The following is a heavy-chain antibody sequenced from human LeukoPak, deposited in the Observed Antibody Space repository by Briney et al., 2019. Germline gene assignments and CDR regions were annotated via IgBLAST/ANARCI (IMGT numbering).Heavy chain of an antibody. Sequence: GGSLRLSCAASGFTFSSYWMSWVRQAPGKGLEWVANIKQDGSEKYYVDPVKGRFTISRDNAKNSLYLQMNSLRAEDTAVYYCATDEEWFGELLLPGGHDAFDIWGQGTMVTVSS. J-gene: IGHJ3*02. D-gene: IGHD3-10*01. V-gene: IGHV3-7*01. CDR2: IKQDGSEK. CDR1: GFTFSSYW. CDR3: ATDEEWFGELLLPGGHDAFDI.